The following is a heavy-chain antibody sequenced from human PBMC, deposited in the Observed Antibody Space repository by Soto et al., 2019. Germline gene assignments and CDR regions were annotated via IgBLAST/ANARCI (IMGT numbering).Heavy chain of an antibody. D-gene: IGHD2-21*01. CDR2: ISYDGSNK. CDR1: GFTFSSYG. J-gene: IGHJ4*02. Sequence: PGGSLRLSCAASGFTFSSYGMHWVRQAPGKGLEWVAVISYDGSNKYYADSVKGRFTISRDNSKNTLYLQMNSLRAEDTAVYYCAKDLAGFPLGYWGQGTLVTVSS. CDR3: AKDLAGFPLGY. V-gene: IGHV3-30*18.